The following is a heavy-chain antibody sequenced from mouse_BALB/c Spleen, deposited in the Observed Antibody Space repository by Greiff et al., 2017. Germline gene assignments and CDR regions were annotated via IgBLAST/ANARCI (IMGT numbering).Heavy chain of an antibody. CDR3: ARQTPAYYAMDY. CDR1: GFTFSSYY. Sequence: EVKLVESGGGLVKLGGSLKLSCAASGFTFSSYYMSWVRQTPEKRLELVAAINSNGGSTYYPDTVKGRFTISRDNAKNTLYLQMSSLKSEDTALYYCARQTPAYYAMDYWGQGTSVTVSS. V-gene: IGHV5-6-2*01. CDR2: INSNGGST. J-gene: IGHJ4*01.